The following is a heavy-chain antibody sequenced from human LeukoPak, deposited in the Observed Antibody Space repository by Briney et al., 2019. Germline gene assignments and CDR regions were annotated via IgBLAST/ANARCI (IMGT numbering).Heavy chain of an antibody. D-gene: IGHD2-2*01. CDR3: TRHTFYCSSTSCYNMDV. CDR2: IRSKANSYAT. V-gene: IGHV3-73*01. CDR1: GFTFSGSA. J-gene: IGHJ6*03. Sequence: GGSLRLSCTASGFTFSGSAMHWVRQASGKGLEWVGRIRSKANSYATAYAASVKGRFTISRDDSKNTAYLQMNSLKTEDTAVYYCTRHTFYCSSTSCYNMDVWGKGTTVTISS.